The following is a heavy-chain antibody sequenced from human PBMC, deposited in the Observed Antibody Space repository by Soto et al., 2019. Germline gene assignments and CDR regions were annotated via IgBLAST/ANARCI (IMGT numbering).Heavy chain of an antibody. CDR3: ARNGYSGYDHFDY. D-gene: IGHD5-12*01. J-gene: IGHJ4*02. V-gene: IGHV1-18*01. CDR2: ISAYNGNT. CDR1: GYTFTNYG. Sequence: ASVKVSCKASGYTFTNYGISWVRQAPGQGLEWMGWISAYNGNTNYAQKLQGRVTMTTDTSTSTAYVDLRSLRSDDTAVYYCARNGYSGYDHFDYWGQGTLVTVSS.